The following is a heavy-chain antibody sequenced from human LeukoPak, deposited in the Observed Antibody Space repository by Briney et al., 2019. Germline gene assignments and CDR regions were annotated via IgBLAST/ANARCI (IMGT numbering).Heavy chain of an antibody. Sequence: SETLSLTCTVSGGSISSYYWSWIRQPPGKGLEWIGYIYYSGSTNYNPSLKSRVTISVDTSKNQFSLKLSSVTAADTAVYYCARRGYSYGVIYYDPWGQGTLVTVSS. V-gene: IGHV4-59*12. D-gene: IGHD5-18*01. CDR2: IYYSGST. J-gene: IGHJ5*02. CDR1: GGSISSYY. CDR3: ARRGYSYGVIYYDP.